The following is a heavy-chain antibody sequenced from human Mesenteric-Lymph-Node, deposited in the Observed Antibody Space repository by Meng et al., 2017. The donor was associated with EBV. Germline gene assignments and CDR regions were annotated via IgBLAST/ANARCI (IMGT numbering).Heavy chain of an antibody. V-gene: IGHV4-4*02. Sequence: HRRGLGPGMVNPSGPLSLTCDVSGGYITSSNWWSWFRPPPGKGLEWIGEIFHSGSAKYNPSLKSRVTISVDKSKNHFSLRLSSVTAADTAVYYCVRRVVVMKEEELDHWGQGTLVTVSS. CDR3: VRRVVVMKEEELDH. CDR2: IFHSGSA. J-gene: IGHJ4*02. CDR1: GGYITSSNW. D-gene: IGHD3-22*01.